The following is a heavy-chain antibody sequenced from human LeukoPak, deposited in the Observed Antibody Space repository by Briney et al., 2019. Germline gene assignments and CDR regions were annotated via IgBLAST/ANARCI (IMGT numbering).Heavy chain of an antibody. V-gene: IGHV4-39*07. CDR1: GGPISSNSYY. D-gene: IGHD2-21*01. Sequence: SETLSLTCTVSGGPISSNSYYWGWIRQPPGKGLGWIGTIYYSGSTYYNPSLKSRVTISVDTSKNQFSLKLNSVTAADTAVYYCARHLAGHFGGFYFDYWGQGTLVTVSS. J-gene: IGHJ4*02. CDR2: IYYSGST. CDR3: ARHLAGHFGGFYFDY.